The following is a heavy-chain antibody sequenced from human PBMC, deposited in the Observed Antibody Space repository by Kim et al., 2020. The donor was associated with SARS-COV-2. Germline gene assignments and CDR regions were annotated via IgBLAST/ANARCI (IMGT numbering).Heavy chain of an antibody. Sequence: SETLSLTCVLSGVSITSNYWWSCVRQPPGKGLEWTGEIYSDGTTNYNPSLRGRVTISLDKSKNPVSLTLTTVTAVDTAIYYCVRHKMSTNAFDIWGQGT. D-gene: IGHD1-1*01. CDR3: VRHKMSTNAFDI. CDR1: GVSITSNYW. CDR2: IYSDGTT. V-gene: IGHV4-4*02. J-gene: IGHJ3*02.